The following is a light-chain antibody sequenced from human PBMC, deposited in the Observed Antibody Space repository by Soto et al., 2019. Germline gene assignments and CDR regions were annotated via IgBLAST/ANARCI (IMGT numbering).Light chain of an antibody. Sequence: DIQMTQXPSTLSASVGDRVTITCRASQSXSSWXAWYQQKPGKAPKLLIYDASSLESGVXSRFSGSGSGTEFTLTISSXQPXDFATYYCQQXNSPWTFGQGTKVEIK. J-gene: IGKJ1*01. CDR1: QSXSSW. CDR2: DAS. CDR3: QQXNSPWT. V-gene: IGKV1-5*01.